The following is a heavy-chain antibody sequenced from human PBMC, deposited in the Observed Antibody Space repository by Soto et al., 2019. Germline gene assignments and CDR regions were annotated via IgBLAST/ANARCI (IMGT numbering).Heavy chain of an antibody. CDR3: ARPIDDVARAPSDAFDI. CDR2: INAGNGNT. V-gene: IGHV1-3*01. Sequence: ASVKVSCKASGYTFTSYARHWVRQAPGQRLEWMGWINAGNGNTKYSQKFQGRVTITRDTSASTAYMELSSLRSEDTAVYYCARPIDDVARAPSDAFDIWGQGTMVTVSS. J-gene: IGHJ3*02. D-gene: IGHD3-10*02. CDR1: GYTFTSYA.